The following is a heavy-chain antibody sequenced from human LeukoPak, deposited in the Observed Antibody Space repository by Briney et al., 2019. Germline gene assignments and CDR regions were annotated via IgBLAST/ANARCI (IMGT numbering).Heavy chain of an antibody. V-gene: IGHV4-4*07. Sequence: PSETLSLTCTVSGGSISSYYWSWIRQPAGKGLEWIGRIYTSGSTTYNPSLKSRVTISVDTSKNQFSLKLSSVTAADTAVYYCAREGTVRWFDPWGQGTLVTVSS. CDR2: IYTSGST. CDR3: AREGTVRWFDP. CDR1: GGSISSYY. D-gene: IGHD1-14*01. J-gene: IGHJ5*02.